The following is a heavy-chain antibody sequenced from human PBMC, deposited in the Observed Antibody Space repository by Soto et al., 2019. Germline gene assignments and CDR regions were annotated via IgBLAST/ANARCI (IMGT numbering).Heavy chain of an antibody. CDR1: GFTFSSYA. CDR2: ISGSGGST. J-gene: IGHJ3*02. V-gene: IGHV3-23*01. D-gene: IGHD6-19*01. Sequence: EVQLLESGGGLVQPGGSLRLSCAASGFTFSSYAMSWVRQAPGKGLEWVSAISGSGGSTYYADSVKGRFTISRDNSKNRLYLQMNSLRAEDTAVYYCAKARQWLQDAFDIWGQGTMVTVSS. CDR3: AKARQWLQDAFDI.